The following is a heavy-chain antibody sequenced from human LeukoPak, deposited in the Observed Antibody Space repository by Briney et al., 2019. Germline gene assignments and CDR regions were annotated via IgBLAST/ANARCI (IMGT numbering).Heavy chain of an antibody. CDR3: ARDPASPYYDSSGYLLALPDY. J-gene: IGHJ4*02. Sequence: WRSLRLSCAASGFTFSSYGMHWVRQAPGKGLEVVAVIWYDGSNKYYADSVKGRFTISRDNSKNTLYLQMNSLRAEDTAVYYCARDPASPYYDSSGYLLALPDYWGQGTLVTVSS. D-gene: IGHD3-22*01. CDR2: IWYDGSNK. CDR1: GFTFSSYG. V-gene: IGHV3-33*01.